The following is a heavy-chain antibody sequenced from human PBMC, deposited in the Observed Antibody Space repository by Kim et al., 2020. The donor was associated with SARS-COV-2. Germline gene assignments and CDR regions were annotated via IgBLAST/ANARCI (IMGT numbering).Heavy chain of an antibody. D-gene: IGHD4-17*01. Sequence: GGSLRLSCAASGFTFSSYAMSWVRQAPGKGLEWVSAISGSGGSTYYADSVKGRFTISRDNSKNTLYLQMNSLRAEDTAVYYCAKDKSYGDYFGWFDPWGQGTLVTVSS. V-gene: IGHV3-23*01. CDR3: AKDKSYGDYFGWFDP. J-gene: IGHJ5*02. CDR1: GFTFSSYA. CDR2: ISGSGGST.